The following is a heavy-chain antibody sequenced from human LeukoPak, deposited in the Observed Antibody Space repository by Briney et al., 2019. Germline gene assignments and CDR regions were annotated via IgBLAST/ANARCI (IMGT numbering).Heavy chain of an antibody. CDR2: ISSSGRSI. CDR1: GFIFSGYE. J-gene: IGHJ6*04. Sequence: PGGSLRLSCAASGFIFSGYEMNWVRQAPGKGLEWVSYISSSGRSIYYADSVKGRFTISRDNAKNSLYLQMNSLRAEDTAVYYCAELGITMIGGVWGKGTTVTISS. D-gene: IGHD3-10*02. V-gene: IGHV3-48*03. CDR3: AELGITMIGGV.